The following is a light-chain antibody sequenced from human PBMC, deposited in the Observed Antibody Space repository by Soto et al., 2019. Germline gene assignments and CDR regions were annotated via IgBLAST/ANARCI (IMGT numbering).Light chain of an antibody. Sequence: EIVLTQSPGTLPVSPGERATLSCRASQSVGRNYLAWYQQKPGQAPRLLIHGATSRATGIPDRFSGSGSGTDFTLTISRLEPEEFAVYYCQQYAASPLTFGGGTKVETK. V-gene: IGKV3-20*01. CDR1: QSVGRNY. J-gene: IGKJ4*01. CDR3: QQYAASPLT. CDR2: GAT.